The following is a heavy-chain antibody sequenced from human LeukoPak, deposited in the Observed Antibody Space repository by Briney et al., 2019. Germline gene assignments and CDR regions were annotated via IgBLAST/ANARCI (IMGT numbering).Heavy chain of an antibody. CDR1: GFTFSSYA. Sequence: GGSLRLSCAASGFTFSSYAMHWVRQAPGKGLEWVAVISYDGSNKYYADSVKGRFTISRDNSKNTLYLQMNSLRAEDTAVYYCARGAIVVVPAHQGPWVPGYWGQGTLVTVSS. J-gene: IGHJ4*02. CDR2: ISYDGSNK. D-gene: IGHD2-2*01. V-gene: IGHV3-30-3*01. CDR3: ARGAIVVVPAHQGPWVPGY.